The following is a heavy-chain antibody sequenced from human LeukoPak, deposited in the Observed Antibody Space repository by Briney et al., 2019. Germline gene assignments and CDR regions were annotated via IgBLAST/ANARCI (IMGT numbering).Heavy chain of an antibody. CDR1: GGSISSYY. D-gene: IGHD6-19*01. Sequence: PSETLSLTCTVSGGSISSYYWSWIRKPPGKGLEWIGYIYYSGSTDYNPSLKSRVTISVDTSKNQFSLKLSFVTAADTAVYYCARHSSGWPDAFDIWGQGTMVIVSS. V-gene: IGHV4-59*08. CDR2: IYYSGST. CDR3: ARHSSGWPDAFDI. J-gene: IGHJ3*02.